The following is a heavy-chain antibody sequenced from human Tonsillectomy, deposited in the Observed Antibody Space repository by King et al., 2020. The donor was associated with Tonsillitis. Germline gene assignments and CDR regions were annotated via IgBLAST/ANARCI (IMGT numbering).Heavy chain of an antibody. CDR2: ISSSSSTI. D-gene: IGHD3-22*01. J-gene: IGHJ4*02. Sequence: VQLVESGGGLVQPGGSLRLSCAASGFTFSNYNMNWVRQAPGKGLEWVSYISSSSSTIYYADSVKGRFTISRDNPKNSLYLQMNGLRDEDTAVYFCVRDYYDSSGYYGGDSWGQGTLVTVSA. CDR1: GFTFSNYN. CDR3: VRDYYDSSGYYGGDS. V-gene: IGHV3-48*02.